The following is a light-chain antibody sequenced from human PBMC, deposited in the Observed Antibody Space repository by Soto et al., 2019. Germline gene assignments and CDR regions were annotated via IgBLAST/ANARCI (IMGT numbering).Light chain of an antibody. CDR2: KAS. Sequence: DIQMTQSPSTLSASVGDRVTITCRASQSISSRLAWYQQKPGKAPKLLMYKASSLESGVPSRFSGSGSGTEITLTISSLQPDDFATYYCQQYNSYPWTFGQGTKVEI. J-gene: IGKJ1*01. CDR1: QSISSR. V-gene: IGKV1-5*03. CDR3: QQYNSYPWT.